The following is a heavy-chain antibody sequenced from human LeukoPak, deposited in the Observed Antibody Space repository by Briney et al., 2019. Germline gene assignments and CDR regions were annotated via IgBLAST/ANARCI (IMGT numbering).Heavy chain of an antibody. CDR2: IYYSGCT. V-gene: IGHV4-31*03. J-gene: IGHJ4*02. CDR3: ARLPIAMGSVDY. CDR1: GGSISSGGYY. D-gene: IGHD6-19*01. Sequence: SQTLSLTCTVAGGSISSGGYYWRWLRQHPEKGLEFFGYIYYSGCTYYNPSLKSRFTISVDTSKNQFSLKLSSVTATHTAVYYCARLPIAMGSVDYSGQGTLVTVSS.